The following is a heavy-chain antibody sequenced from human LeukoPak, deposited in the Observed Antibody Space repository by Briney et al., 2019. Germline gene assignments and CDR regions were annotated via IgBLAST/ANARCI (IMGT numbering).Heavy chain of an antibody. CDR2: IKQDGSER. Sequence: QPGGSLRLSCAASGFTLSNYWMSWVRQAPGKGLEWVANIKQDGSERYYVDSVKGRFSISRDNAKKSLYLQMNSLRAEDSAVYYCARERGYSSSWYGGLEYWGQGTLVTVSS. D-gene: IGHD6-13*01. CDR3: ARERGYSSSWYGGLEY. CDR1: GFTLSNYW. J-gene: IGHJ4*02. V-gene: IGHV3-7*01.